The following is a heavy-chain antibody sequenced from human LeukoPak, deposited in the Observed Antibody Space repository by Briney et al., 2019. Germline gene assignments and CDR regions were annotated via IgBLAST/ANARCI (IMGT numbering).Heavy chain of an antibody. Sequence: VGSLRLSCAASGFSFSTYWMSWVRQTPEKGLEFVANINQDASVRNYMDSLKGRCTISRDNAKKSVYLEINSLRADDTAVYYCARDPGSSSFDLWGQGALVTVFS. CDR1: GFSFSTYW. CDR3: ARDPGSSSFDL. V-gene: IGHV3-7*01. J-gene: IGHJ4*02. CDR2: INQDASVR. D-gene: IGHD6-13*01.